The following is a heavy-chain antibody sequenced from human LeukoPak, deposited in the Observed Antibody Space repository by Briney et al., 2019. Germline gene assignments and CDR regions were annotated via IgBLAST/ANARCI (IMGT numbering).Heavy chain of an antibody. D-gene: IGHD5-12*01. CDR2: IYYSGST. CDR1: GGSISSYY. V-gene: IGHV4-59*12. J-gene: IGHJ3*02. Sequence: PSETLSLTCTVSGGSISSYYWGWIRQPPGKGLEWIGYIYYSGSTNYNPSLKSRVTISVDTSKNQFSLKLSSVTAADTAVYYCARDRGYPLGAFDIWGQGTMVTVSS. CDR3: ARDRGYPLGAFDI.